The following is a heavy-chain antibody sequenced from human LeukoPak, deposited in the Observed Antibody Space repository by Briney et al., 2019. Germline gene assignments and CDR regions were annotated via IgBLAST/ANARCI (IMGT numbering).Heavy chain of an antibody. D-gene: IGHD1-26*01. V-gene: IGHV1-2*02. CDR1: GYTFTVYY. Sequence: ASVKVSFKASGYTFTVYYKHWVRQAPGQGLEWMGWINPNSGGTNYAQKFQGRVTMTRDTSISTAYMELSRLRSDDTAVYYCARGGRKSKAVVGATFDIWGQGTMVTVSS. J-gene: IGHJ3*02. CDR3: ARGGRKSKAVVGATFDI. CDR2: INPNSGGT.